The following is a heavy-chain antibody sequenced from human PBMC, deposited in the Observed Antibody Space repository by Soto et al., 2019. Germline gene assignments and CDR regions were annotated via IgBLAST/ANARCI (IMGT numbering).Heavy chain of an antibody. CDR2: IWYDGSNK. CDR3: ARDQMTVVVPAFRTYYFDY. D-gene: IGHD2-2*01. CDR1: GFTFSSYG. V-gene: IGHV3-33*01. Sequence: GGSLRLSCAASGFTFSSYGMHWVRQAPGKGLEWVAVIWYDGSNKYYADSVKGRFTISRDNSKNTLYLQMNSLRAEDTAVYYCARDQMTVVVPAFRTYYFDYWGQGTLVTVSS. J-gene: IGHJ4*02.